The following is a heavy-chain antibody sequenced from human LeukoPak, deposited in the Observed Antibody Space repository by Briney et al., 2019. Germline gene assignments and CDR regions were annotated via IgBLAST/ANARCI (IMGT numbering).Heavy chain of an antibody. J-gene: IGHJ6*02. CDR2: ISYDGSSN. Sequence: GGSLRLSCAASGFTFSSYGMHWVRQAPGKGLEWVAVISYDGSSNYYADSVKGRFTISRDNSKNTLYLQMNSLRAEDTAVYYCAREKQWLGRNYYGMDVWGQGTTVTVPS. CDR1: GFTFSSYG. CDR3: AREKQWLGRNYYGMDV. D-gene: IGHD6-19*01. V-gene: IGHV3-30*03.